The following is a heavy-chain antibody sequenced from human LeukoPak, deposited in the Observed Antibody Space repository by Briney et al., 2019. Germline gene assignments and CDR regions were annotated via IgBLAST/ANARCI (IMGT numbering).Heavy chain of an antibody. Sequence: SETLSLTCAVSGASMSSGGYPWSWIRQPPGKGLEWIGYIYNSGDTFYNPSLKGRITMSVDTSKSQFSLQLSSVTAADTAVYYCARVKSDSSFDYWGQGTLVTVSS. D-gene: IGHD6-19*01. CDR2: IYNSGDT. CDR1: GASMSSGGYP. CDR3: ARVKSDSSFDY. J-gene: IGHJ4*02. V-gene: IGHV4-30-4*07.